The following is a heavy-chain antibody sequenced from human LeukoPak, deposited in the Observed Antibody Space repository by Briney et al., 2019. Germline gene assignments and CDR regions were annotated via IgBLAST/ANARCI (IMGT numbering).Heavy chain of an antibody. Sequence: PSETLSLTCTVSGGSISSYYWSCIRQPPGEGLEWIGYIYYSVSTNYNPSLKSGVTISVDTSKNNFCMNLSSVMDAATGVYYCERSSGEYCSWGQGTLVTVSS. J-gene: IGHJ5*02. CDR2: IYYSVST. V-gene: IGHV4-59*01. CDR3: ERSSGEYCS. D-gene: IGHD3-22*01. CDR1: GGSISSYY.